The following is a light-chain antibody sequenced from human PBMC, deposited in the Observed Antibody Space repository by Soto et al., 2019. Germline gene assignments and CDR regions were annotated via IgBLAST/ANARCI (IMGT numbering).Light chain of an antibody. CDR2: KAS. J-gene: IGKJ1*01. CDR1: QSISSW. Sequence: EIQMTLSASTLSASVGVRVTIICRASQSISSWLAWYQQKPGKGLKLLIYKASSLESGVPSRFSGSGSGTEFTLTISSLQPDDFATYYCQQYNSWTFGQGTKVDIK. V-gene: IGKV1-5*03. CDR3: QQYNSWT.